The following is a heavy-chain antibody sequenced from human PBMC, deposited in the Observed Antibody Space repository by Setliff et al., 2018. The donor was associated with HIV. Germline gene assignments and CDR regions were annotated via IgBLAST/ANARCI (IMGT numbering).Heavy chain of an antibody. CDR1: GGSISTYY. D-gene: IGHD2-2*01. V-gene: IGHV4-59*08. J-gene: IGHJ4*02. CDR2: IYFTGSS. Sequence: SETLSLTCTVSGGSISTYYWSWIRQPPGKGLEWIGSIYFTGSSDNNPSLKSRVTLSVDTSKHQFSLKLSSVTAADTAVYFCARQDRYCTSSSGFVDYWGQGTLVTVSS. CDR3: ARQDRYCTSSSGFVDY.